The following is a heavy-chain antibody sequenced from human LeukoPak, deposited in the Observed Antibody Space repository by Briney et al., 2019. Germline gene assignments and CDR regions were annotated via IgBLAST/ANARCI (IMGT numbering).Heavy chain of an antibody. CDR3: ARTSLLRYFDWLSYFDY. J-gene: IGHJ4*02. CDR1: GGSISSSNW. CDR2: IYHSGST. Sequence: PSETLSLTCAVSGGSISSSNWWSWVRQPPGKGLEWIGEIYHSGSTNYNPTLKSRVTISVDKSKNQFSLKLSSVTAADTAVYYCARTSLLRYFDWLSYFDYWGQGTLVTVSS. V-gene: IGHV4-4*02. D-gene: IGHD3-9*01.